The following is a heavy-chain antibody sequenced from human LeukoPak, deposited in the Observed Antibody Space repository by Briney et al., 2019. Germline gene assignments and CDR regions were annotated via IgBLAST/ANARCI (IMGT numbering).Heavy chain of an antibody. CDR3: ARAYSYGSDYYYGMDV. J-gene: IGHJ6*02. CDR1: GYTFTGYY. V-gene: IGHV1-18*01. CDR2: ISGYNGNT. Sequence: ASVKVSCKASGYTFTGYYMHWVRQAPGQGLEWMGWISGYNGNTKYAHKVQGRVTMTTDTSTGTAYMELRSLRSGDTAVYYCARAYSYGSDYYYGMDVWGQGTTVTVSS. D-gene: IGHD5-18*01.